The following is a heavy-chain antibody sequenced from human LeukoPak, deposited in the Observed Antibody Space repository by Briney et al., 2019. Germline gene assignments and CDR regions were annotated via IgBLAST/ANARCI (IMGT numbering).Heavy chain of an antibody. CDR3: ARLVVAGNSWFDP. CDR1: GFSFTSHW. Sequence: GESLKISCKGSGFSFTSHWIAWVRQMPGKGLEWMGIIYPGDSDTRYSPSFQGQVTISVDESISTAYLQWGSLKASDIGMYYCARLVVAGNSWFDPWGQGTLVTVSS. D-gene: IGHD6-19*01. V-gene: IGHV5-51*01. CDR2: IYPGDSDT. J-gene: IGHJ5*01.